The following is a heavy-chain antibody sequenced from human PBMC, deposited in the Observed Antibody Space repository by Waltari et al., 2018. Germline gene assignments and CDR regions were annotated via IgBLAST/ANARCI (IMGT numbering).Heavy chain of an antibody. CDR3: ARPSTEYYYYYYYMDV. Sequence: EVQVVESGGGLVQPGGSLRLSCEASGFSFSSYEMNWIRQAPGKGLEWVSYISNRGSTMYYADSVKGRFTISRDNAKNSLYLEMNSLRAEDTAVYYCARPSTEYYYYYYYMDVWGKGTTVTVS. CDR1: GFSFSSYE. CDR2: ISNRGSTM. V-gene: IGHV3-48*03. J-gene: IGHJ6*03.